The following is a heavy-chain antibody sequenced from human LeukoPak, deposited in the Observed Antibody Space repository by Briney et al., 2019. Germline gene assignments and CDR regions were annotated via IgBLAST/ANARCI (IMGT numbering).Heavy chain of an antibody. D-gene: IGHD3-9*01. Sequence: SETLSLTSTVSVGSICYYYWTWIRQSPGKGLEWIGQIYYTGSTYYNPSLKRRVTISVDTSRNQFSLNLTSVTAADTAVYHCARGGTYNDILSFDPWGQGTLVTVSS. J-gene: IGHJ5*02. CDR3: ARGGTYNDILSFDP. CDR2: IYYTGST. V-gene: IGHV4-59*01. CDR1: VGSICYYY.